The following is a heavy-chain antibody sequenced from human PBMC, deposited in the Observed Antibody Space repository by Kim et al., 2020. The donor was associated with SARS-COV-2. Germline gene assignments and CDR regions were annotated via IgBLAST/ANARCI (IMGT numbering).Heavy chain of an antibody. CDR2: ISSSGSTI. J-gene: IGHJ6*02. Sequence: GGSLRLSCAASGFTFSDYYMSWIRQAPGKGLEWVSYISSSGSTIYYADSVKGRFTISRDNAKNSLYLQMNSLRAEDTAVYYCARDNLYSSGWYYYYYGMDVWGQGTTVTVSS. CDR3: ARDNLYSSGWYYYYYGMDV. D-gene: IGHD6-19*01. CDR1: GFTFSDYY. V-gene: IGHV3-11*01.